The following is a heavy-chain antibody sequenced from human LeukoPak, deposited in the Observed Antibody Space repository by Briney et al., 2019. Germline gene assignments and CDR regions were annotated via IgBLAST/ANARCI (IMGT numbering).Heavy chain of an antibody. D-gene: IGHD3-10*01. CDR3: ARDLDYGSGSYNGDG. J-gene: IGHJ4*02. CDR2: INPNSGGT. Sequence: ASVKVSCKASGYTFTGYYMHWVRQAPGQGLEWMGWINPNSGGTNYAQKFQGRVTMTSDTSNNTAYMELSSLRSDDTALYYCARDLDYGSGSYNGDGWGQGTQVTVSS. CDR1: GYTFTGYY. V-gene: IGHV1-2*02.